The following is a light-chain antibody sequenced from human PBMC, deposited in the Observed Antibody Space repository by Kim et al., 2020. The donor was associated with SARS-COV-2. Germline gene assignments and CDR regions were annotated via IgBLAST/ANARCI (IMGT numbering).Light chain of an antibody. Sequence: SPGERATVSCRASQPVTSNSLAWYQQRPGQAPRVLIYATSSRAVDIPDRFAGSGSGTDFTLTISRVEPEDFAVYYCQQFASSPYTFGQGTKLEI. CDR1: QPVTSNS. J-gene: IGKJ2*01. CDR2: ATS. V-gene: IGKV3-20*01. CDR3: QQFASSPYT.